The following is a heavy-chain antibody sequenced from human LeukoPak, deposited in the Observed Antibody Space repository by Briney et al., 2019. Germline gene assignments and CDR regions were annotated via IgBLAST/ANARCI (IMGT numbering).Heavy chain of an antibody. J-gene: IGHJ4*02. Sequence: PSETLSLTCAVYGGSFSGYYWSWIRQPPGKGLEWIGEINHSGSTNYNPSLKSRVTISVGTSKNQFSLKLSSVTAADTAVYYCARGARDDCSSTSCYGMDFDYWGQGTLVTVSS. V-gene: IGHV4-34*01. CDR1: GGSFSGYY. CDR2: INHSGST. D-gene: IGHD2-2*01. CDR3: ARGARDDCSSTSCYGMDFDY.